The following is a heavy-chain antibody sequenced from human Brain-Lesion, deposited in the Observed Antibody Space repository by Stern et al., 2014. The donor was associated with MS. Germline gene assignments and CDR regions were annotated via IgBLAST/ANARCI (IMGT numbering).Heavy chain of an antibody. CDR1: GDSISSRPYY. CDR3: ARHIAVASTWVRWFDP. Sequence: QVQLVESGPGLVKPSETLSLTCIVSGDSISSRPYYWGWIRQPPGKGLQWIGSIYSSGSTSYSPALKSRVPMSVDPSRNPFSLKLASVTAADTAIYYCARHIAVASTWVRWFDPWGPGTLVTVSS. CDR2: IYSSGST. V-gene: IGHV4-39*01. D-gene: IGHD6-19*01. J-gene: IGHJ5*02.